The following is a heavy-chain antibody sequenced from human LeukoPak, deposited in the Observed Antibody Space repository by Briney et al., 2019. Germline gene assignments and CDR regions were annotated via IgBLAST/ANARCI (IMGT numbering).Heavy chain of an antibody. CDR2: IYYSGST. CDR1: GGSISSYY. V-gene: IGHV4-59*01. Sequence: PSETLSLTCTVSGGSISSYYWSWIRQPPGKGLEWIGYIYYSGSTNYNPSLKSRVTISVDTSKNQFSLKLSSVTAADTAVYYCARDRAGSGYDFSYWGQGTLVIVSS. J-gene: IGHJ4*02. D-gene: IGHD5-12*01. CDR3: ARDRAGSGYDFSY.